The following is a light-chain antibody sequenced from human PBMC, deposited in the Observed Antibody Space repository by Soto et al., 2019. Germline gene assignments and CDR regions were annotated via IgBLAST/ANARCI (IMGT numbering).Light chain of an antibody. V-gene: IGKV1-33*01. CDR2: DIS. CDR3: QHYDNLPYT. J-gene: IGKJ2*01. CDR1: QDISTY. Sequence: DIQMTQSPSSLSASVGDRVTITCQASQDISTYLHWFQVKPGRAPKLLIYDISKLETGVPSRFSESGSGTDFTFTISSLQPEDIATYYCQHYDNLPYTFGQGTKLEIK.